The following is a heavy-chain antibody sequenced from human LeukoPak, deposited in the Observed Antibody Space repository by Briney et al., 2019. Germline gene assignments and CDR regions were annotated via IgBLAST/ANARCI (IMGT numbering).Heavy chain of an antibody. CDR1: GFTFSSYA. J-gene: IGHJ4*02. D-gene: IGHD4-17*01. V-gene: IGHV3-15*01. CDR2: IKSKTDGGTT. CDR3: TTAGGASTDGDLNGDWRKFDY. Sequence: GSLRLSCAASGFTFSSYAMSWVRQAPGKGLEWVGRIKSKTDGGTTDYAAPVKGRFTISRDDSKNTLYLQMNSLKTEDTAVYYCTTAGGASTDGDLNGDWRKFDYWGQGTLVTVSS.